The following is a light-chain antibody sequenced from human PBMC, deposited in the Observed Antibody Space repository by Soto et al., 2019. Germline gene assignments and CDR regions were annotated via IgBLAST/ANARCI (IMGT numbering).Light chain of an antibody. J-gene: IGKJ2*01. CDR2: KAS. Sequence: DIQMTQSPSTLSASVGDRVTITCRASQSISSWLAWYQQKPGEAPKVLISKASSLESGVPSRFSGSGSGTEFTLTISSLQRDDFATYYCQQYNSYSPYTFGQGTKLEIK. CDR3: QQYNSYSPYT. V-gene: IGKV1-5*03. CDR1: QSISSW.